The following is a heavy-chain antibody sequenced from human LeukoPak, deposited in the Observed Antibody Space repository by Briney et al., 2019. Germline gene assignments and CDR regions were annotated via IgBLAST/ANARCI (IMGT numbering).Heavy chain of an antibody. CDR3: ARDSSSWSLGYYYMDV. V-gene: IGHV3-9*01. Sequence: GGSLRLSCAASGFTFDDYAMHWVRQAPGKGLEWVSGISWNSGSIGYADSVKGRFTISRDNAKNSLYLQMNSLRAEDTALYYCARDSSSWSLGYYYMDVWGKGTTATVSS. CDR2: ISWNSGSI. J-gene: IGHJ6*03. CDR1: GFTFDDYA. D-gene: IGHD6-6*01.